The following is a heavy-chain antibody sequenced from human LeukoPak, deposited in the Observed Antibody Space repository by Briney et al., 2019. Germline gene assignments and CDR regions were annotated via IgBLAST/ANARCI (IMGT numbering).Heavy chain of an antibody. CDR3: ARGSATIFGVVMVYYYGMDV. CDR1: GGSFSGYY. CDR2: INHSGSN. D-gene: IGHD3-3*01. V-gene: IGHV4-34*01. Sequence: PSETLSLTCAVYGGSFSGYYWSWIRQPPGKGLEWIGEINHSGSNNYNPSLKSRVTISVDTSKNQFSLKLSSVTAAETAVYYCARGSATIFGVVMVYYYGMDVWGQGTTVTVSS. J-gene: IGHJ6*02.